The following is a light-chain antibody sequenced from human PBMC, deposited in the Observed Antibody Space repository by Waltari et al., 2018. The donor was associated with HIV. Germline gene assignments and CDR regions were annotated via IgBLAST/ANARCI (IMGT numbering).Light chain of an antibody. V-gene: IGKV1-27*01. CDR2: AGS. CDR1: HDISNS. J-gene: IGKJ1*01. CDR3: QKYDTAPWA. Sequence: EIQMTQSPSLLSASVGDKVTITCRASHDISNSLAWYQQRPGGVPKLLIHAGSTLHSGVPSRFSGSGSGTDFTLTISNLQSEDVAVYYCQKYDTAPWAFGQGTKVEIK.